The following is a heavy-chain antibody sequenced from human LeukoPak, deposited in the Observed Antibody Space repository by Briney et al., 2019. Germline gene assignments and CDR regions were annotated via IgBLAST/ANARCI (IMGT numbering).Heavy chain of an antibody. CDR3: ARQGIVVVPAAMSANWFDP. CDR2: ISAYNGNT. D-gene: IGHD2-2*01. J-gene: IGHJ5*02. V-gene: IGHV1-18*01. CDR1: GYTFTSYG. Sequence: ASVKVSCKASGYTFTSYGISWVRQAPGQGLEWMGWISAYNGNTNYAQKLQGRVTMTTDTSTSTAYMELRSLRSDDTAVYYCARQGIVVVPAAMSANWFDPWGQGTLVTVSS.